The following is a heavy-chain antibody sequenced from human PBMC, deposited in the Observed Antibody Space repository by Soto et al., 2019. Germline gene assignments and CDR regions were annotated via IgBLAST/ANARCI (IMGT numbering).Heavy chain of an antibody. V-gene: IGHV3-30*18. D-gene: IGHD2-2*02. Sequence: VGSLRLSCAASGFTFNTYGMHWVRQAPGKGLEWVAVISYDGSEKYYVDSVKGRFTISKDNSKNTLYLQMNSLRPEDTAVYYCAKSPNFYCSSPNCYKYYFDHWGQGTRVTVSS. CDR2: ISYDGSEK. CDR3: AKSPNFYCSSPNCYKYYFDH. J-gene: IGHJ4*02. CDR1: GFTFNTYG.